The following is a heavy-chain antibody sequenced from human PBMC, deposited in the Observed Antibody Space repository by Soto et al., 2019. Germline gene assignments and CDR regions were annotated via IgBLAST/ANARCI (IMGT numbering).Heavy chain of an antibody. CDR2: INSDGSST. CDR3: ARGRYDFWSGYDFDT. D-gene: IGHD3-3*01. Sequence: EVQLVESGGGLVQPGGSLRLSCAASGFTFSSYWMHWVRQAPGKGLVWVSRINSDGSSTSYVDSVKGRFTISRDNDKNPLYLQMNSLRAEDTDVYYCARGRYDFWSGYDFDTWGQGTLVTVSS. V-gene: IGHV3-74*01. CDR1: GFTFSSYW. J-gene: IGHJ5*02.